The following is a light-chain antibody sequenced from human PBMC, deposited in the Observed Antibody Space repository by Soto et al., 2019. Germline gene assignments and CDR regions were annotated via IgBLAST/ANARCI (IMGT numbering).Light chain of an antibody. CDR2: DAS. CDR1: QSISSY. Sequence: IVLTQSPPTLSLSPGARSTISCRASQSISSYLAWYQQKPGQAPRLLIYDASKRATGIPARFSGSGSGTEFTLTISSLQPEDFAIYYCHQCYNWPRTVGQGTKVDIK. CDR3: HQCYNWPRT. V-gene: IGKV3-11*01. J-gene: IGKJ1*01.